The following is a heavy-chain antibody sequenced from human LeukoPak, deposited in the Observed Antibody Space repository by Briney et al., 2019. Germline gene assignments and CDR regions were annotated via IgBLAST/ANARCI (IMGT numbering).Heavy chain of an antibody. CDR3: ARAKYDSSGYYYRGFDI. V-gene: IGHV1-46*01. D-gene: IGHD3-22*01. CDR2: INPGGANT. Sequence: GASVKVSCKASGYTFTNYYIHWVRQAPGQGLEWMGLINPGGANTNYAQNFQGRVTMSRDNAKKSLYLQMNSLRAEDTAVYYCARAKYDSSGYYYRGFDIWGQGTMVTVSS. CDR1: GYTFTNYY. J-gene: IGHJ3*02.